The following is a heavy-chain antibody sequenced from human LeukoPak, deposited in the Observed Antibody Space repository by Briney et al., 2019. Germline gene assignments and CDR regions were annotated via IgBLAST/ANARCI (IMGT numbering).Heavy chain of an antibody. D-gene: IGHD2-2*02. J-gene: IGHJ5*02. CDR3: ARGRGYCSSTSCYTTPRNWFDP. CDR1: GGSFSGYY. V-gene: IGHV4-34*01. Sequence: PSETLSLTCAVYGGSFSGYYWSWIRQPPGKGLEWLGEINHSGSTNYNPSLKSRVTISVDTSKNQFSLTLSSVTAADTAVYYCARGRGYCSSTSCYTTPRNWFDPWGQGTLVTVSS. CDR2: INHSGST.